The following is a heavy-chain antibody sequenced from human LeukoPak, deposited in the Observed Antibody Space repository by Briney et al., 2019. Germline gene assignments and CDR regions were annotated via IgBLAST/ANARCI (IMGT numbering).Heavy chain of an antibody. CDR2: IYYSGST. Sequence: SETLSLTCTVSGGSISSYYWSWIRQPPGRGLEWIGYIYYSGSTNYNPSLKSRVTISVDTSKNQFSLKVSSVTAADTAVYYCASNYYGSGSLDYWGQGNLVTVSS. CDR3: ASNYYGSGSLDY. D-gene: IGHD3-10*01. V-gene: IGHV4-59*08. J-gene: IGHJ4*02. CDR1: GGSISSYY.